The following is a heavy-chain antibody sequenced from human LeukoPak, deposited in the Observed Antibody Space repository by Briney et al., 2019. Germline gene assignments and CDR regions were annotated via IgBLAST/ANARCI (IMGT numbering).Heavy chain of an antibody. V-gene: IGHV3-30*02. Sequence: GGSLRLSCAASGFAFSSYGMHWVRQAPGKGLEWVAFIRYDGSNKYYADSVKGRFTISRDNSKNTLYLQMNSLRDEDTAVYYCAKDPGAHYYGSGSYRRGSYFDYWGQGTLVTVSS. D-gene: IGHD3-10*01. J-gene: IGHJ4*02. CDR1: GFAFSSYG. CDR2: IRYDGSNK. CDR3: AKDPGAHYYGSGSYRRGSYFDY.